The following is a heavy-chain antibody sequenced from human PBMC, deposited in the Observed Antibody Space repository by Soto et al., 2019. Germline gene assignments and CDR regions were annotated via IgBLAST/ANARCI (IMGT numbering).Heavy chain of an antibody. Sequence: GGSLRLSCAASGFTFSSYWMHWVRQAPGKGLVWVSRINSDGSSTSYADSVKGRLTNSRDNAKNTLYLQMNSLRAEDKAVYYCAVITMVRGVHYKGYYYYYYIDVWGKGTTVTVSS. V-gene: IGHV3-74*01. CDR1: GFTFSSYW. D-gene: IGHD3-10*01. CDR3: AVITMVRGVHYKGYYYYYYIDV. J-gene: IGHJ6*03. CDR2: INSDGSST.